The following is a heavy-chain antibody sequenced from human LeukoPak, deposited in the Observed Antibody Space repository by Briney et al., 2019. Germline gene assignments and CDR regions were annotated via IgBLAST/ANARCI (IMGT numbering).Heavy chain of an antibody. D-gene: IGHD2-15*01. Sequence: PGGSLRLSCAASGFTFSSYWMTWVRQAPGKGLEWVANIKQDGSEKYYVDSVKGRFTISRDNAKNSLYLQMNSLRAEDTAVYYCARDACSGGSCYLHDAFDIWGQGTMVTVSS. CDR1: GFTFSSYW. V-gene: IGHV3-7*01. J-gene: IGHJ3*02. CDR3: ARDACSGGSCYLHDAFDI. CDR2: IKQDGSEK.